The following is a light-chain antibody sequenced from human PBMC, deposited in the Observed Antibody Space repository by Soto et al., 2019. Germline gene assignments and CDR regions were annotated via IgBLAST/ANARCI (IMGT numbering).Light chain of an antibody. Sequence: DIVLTQSPGTLSLSPGERATLSCRASQSVSSSYLAWYQQKPGQAPRLLIYGASISATGIPDRFSGSGSGTDFTLTISRLEPEDFEVYYCQQYGRSPLTFGGGTKVEIK. CDR2: GAS. J-gene: IGKJ4*01. CDR1: QSVSSSY. CDR3: QQYGRSPLT. V-gene: IGKV3-20*01.